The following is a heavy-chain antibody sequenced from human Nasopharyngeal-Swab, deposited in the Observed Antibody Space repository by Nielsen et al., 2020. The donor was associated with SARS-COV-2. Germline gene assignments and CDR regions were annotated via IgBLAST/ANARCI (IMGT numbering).Heavy chain of an antibody. CDR3: ASPVFGVVSDAFDL. CDR2: ISWNSAGL. J-gene: IGHJ3*01. CDR1: GFNFGDYA. D-gene: IGHD3-3*01. Sequence: SLKISCAASGFNFGDYAMHWVRQAPGKGLEWVSGISWNSAGLGYADSVKGRFTISRDNAKNSLYLQMNNLRPEDTAMYYCASPVFGVVSDAFDLWGQGTMVTVSS. V-gene: IGHV3-9*01.